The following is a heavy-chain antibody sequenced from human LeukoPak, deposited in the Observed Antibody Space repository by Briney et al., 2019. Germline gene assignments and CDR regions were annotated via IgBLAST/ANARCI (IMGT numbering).Heavy chain of an antibody. D-gene: IGHD5-12*01. CDR2: ISSSGSTI. J-gene: IGHJ4*02. Sequence: GGSLRLSCAASGFTFSSYEMNWVRQAPGKGLEWVSYISSSGSTIYYADSVKGRFTISRDNSKNTLYLQMNSLRAEDAAVYYCARGPSGYHNTGGQGTLVTVSS. CDR3: ARGPSGYHNT. CDR1: GFTFSSYE. V-gene: IGHV3-48*03.